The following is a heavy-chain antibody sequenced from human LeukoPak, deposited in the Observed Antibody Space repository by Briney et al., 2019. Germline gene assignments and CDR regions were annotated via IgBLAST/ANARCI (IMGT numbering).Heavy chain of an antibody. J-gene: IGHJ6*02. D-gene: IGHD3-9*01. CDR1: GFTFSSYS. CDR2: ISSSSSYI. CDR3: ARGLRYYDILTGYTTGYYGMDV. Sequence: GGSLRLSCAASGFTFSSYSMNWVRQAPGKGLEWVSSISSSSSYIYYADSVKGRFTISRDNAKNSLYLQMNSLRAEDTAVYYSARGLRYYDILTGYTTGYYGMDVWGQGTTVTVSS. V-gene: IGHV3-21*01.